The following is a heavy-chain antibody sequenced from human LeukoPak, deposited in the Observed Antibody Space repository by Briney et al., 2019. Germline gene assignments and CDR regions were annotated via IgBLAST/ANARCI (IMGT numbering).Heavy chain of an antibody. CDR1: GYTFTSYG. CDR3: ARDSYCTNGVCYGIFDY. CDR2: ISAYNGNT. Sequence: ASVTVSCKASGYTFTSYGISWVRQAPGQGLEWMGWISAYNGNTNYAQKLQGRVTMTTDTSTSTAYMELRSLRSDDTAVYYCARDSYCTNGVCYGIFDYWGQGTLVTVSS. V-gene: IGHV1-18*01. J-gene: IGHJ4*02. D-gene: IGHD2-8*01.